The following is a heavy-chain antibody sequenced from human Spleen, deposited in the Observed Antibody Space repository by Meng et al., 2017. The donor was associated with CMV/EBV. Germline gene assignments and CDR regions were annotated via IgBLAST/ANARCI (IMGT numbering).Heavy chain of an antibody. Sequence: GSLRLSGTVSGGSISSSSYYWGWIRQPPGKGLEWIGSIYYSGSTYYNPSLKSRVTISVDTSKNQFSLKLSSVTAADTAVYYCARGNLRYCSGGSCGNWFDPWGQGTLVTVSS. CDR1: GGSISSSSYY. J-gene: IGHJ5*02. V-gene: IGHV4-39*07. CDR3: ARGNLRYCSGGSCGNWFDP. D-gene: IGHD2-15*01. CDR2: IYYSGST.